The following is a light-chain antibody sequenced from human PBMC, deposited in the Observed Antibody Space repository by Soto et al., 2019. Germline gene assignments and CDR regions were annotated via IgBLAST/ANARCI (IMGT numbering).Light chain of an antibody. Sequence: QSVLTQPASVSGSPGQSITISCTGTSSDVGGYNSVSWYQQYPGKAPKLMIHDVNYRPSGVSNRFSGSKSGNTASLTISGLQAEDEADYYCSSYTRSNTLVFGGGTKLTVL. CDR1: SSDVGGYNS. V-gene: IGLV2-14*01. CDR2: DVN. CDR3: SSYTRSNTLV. J-gene: IGLJ3*02.